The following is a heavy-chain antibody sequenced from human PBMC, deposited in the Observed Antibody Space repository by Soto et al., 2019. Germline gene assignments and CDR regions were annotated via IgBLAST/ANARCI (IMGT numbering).Heavy chain of an antibody. CDR1: GASISSYY. V-gene: IGHV4-59*01. CDR2: MHDSGST. D-gene: IGHD6-6*01. CDR3: AAPPRY. J-gene: IGHJ4*02. Sequence: QVQLQESGLGLVKPSETLSLTCTVSGASISSYYWNWIRQSPGKGLEWIGYMHDSGSTSYNPSLKSRVTISVDTSRNQLSLKLTSVTAADTAVYYCAAPPRYWGQGILVTVSS.